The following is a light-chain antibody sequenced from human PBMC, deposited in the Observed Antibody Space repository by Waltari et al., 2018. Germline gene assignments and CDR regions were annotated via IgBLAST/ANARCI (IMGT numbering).Light chain of an antibody. CDR3: GAWDDSLNGYV. CDR2: GDD. Sequence: QSVLTQPPSASGTPGQRVPISCSGSSPNIGSKTVGWYHQLPATAPKLLNYGDDQRPSGVPDRFSASKSGTSASLSISNLQSEDEADYYCGAWDDSLNGYVFGSGTKVNVL. CDR1: SPNIGSKT. V-gene: IGLV1-44*01. J-gene: IGLJ1*01.